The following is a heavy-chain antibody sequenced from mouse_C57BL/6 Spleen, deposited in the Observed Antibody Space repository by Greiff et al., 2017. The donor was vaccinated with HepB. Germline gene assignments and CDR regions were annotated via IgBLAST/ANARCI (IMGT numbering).Heavy chain of an antibody. CDR2: INPNNGGT. V-gene: IGHV1-18*01. CDR1: GYTFTDYN. Sequence: KLQPSGPELVKPGASVKIPCKASGYTFTDYNMDWVKQSHGKSLEWIGDINPNNGGTIYNQKFKGKATLTVDKSSSTAYMELRSLTSEDTAVYYCARRDDYEDFDYWGQGTTLTVSS. D-gene: IGHD2-4*01. J-gene: IGHJ2*01. CDR3: ARRDDYEDFDY.